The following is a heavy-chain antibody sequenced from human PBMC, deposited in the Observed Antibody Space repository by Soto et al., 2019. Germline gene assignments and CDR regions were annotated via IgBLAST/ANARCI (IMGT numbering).Heavy chain of an antibody. J-gene: IGHJ3*01. V-gene: IGHV3-23*01. CDR2: VSSTGTSP. D-gene: IGHD3-22*01. CDR3: AKARPSGGYYYVEAFDV. CDR1: GFTFSNYA. Sequence: PGGSLRLSCSASGFTFSNYAMSWVRQSPGKGLEWVSGVSSTGTSPYYAGSVQGRFTISRDNSKNMFYLQMKSLRAEDTAIYYCAKARPSGGYYYVEAFDVWGKGTMVTVSS.